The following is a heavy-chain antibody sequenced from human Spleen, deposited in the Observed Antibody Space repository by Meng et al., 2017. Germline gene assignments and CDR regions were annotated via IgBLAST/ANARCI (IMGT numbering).Heavy chain of an antibody. J-gene: IGHJ4*02. D-gene: IGHD6-19*01. V-gene: IGHV3-53*01. CDR3: AKYPYSSGWYFDY. Sequence: GESLKISCAASGFTVSSNYMSWVRQAPGKGLEWVSVIYSGGSTYYADSVKGRFTISRDNSKNTLYLQMNSLRAEDTAVYYCAKYPYSSGWYFDYWGQGKLVNVAS. CDR1: GFTVSSNY. CDR2: IYSGGST.